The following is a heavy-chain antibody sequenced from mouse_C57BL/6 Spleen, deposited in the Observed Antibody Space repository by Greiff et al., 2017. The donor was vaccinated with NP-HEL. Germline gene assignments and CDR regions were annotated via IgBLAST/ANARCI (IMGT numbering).Heavy chain of an antibody. V-gene: IGHV6-3*01. CDR1: GFTFSNYW. CDR2: IRLKSDNYAT. Sequence: EVQLQESGGGLVQPGGSMKLSCVASGFTFSNYWMNWVRQSPEKGLEWVAQIRLKSDNYATHYAESVKGRFTISRDDSKSSVYLQMNNLRAEDTGIYYCTGGSSYDWYFDVWGTGTTVTVSS. CDR3: TGGSSYDWYFDV. J-gene: IGHJ1*03. D-gene: IGHD1-1*01.